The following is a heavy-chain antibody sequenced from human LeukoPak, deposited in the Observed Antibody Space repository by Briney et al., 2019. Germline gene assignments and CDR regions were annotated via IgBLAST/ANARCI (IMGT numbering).Heavy chain of an antibody. CDR2: IYSGGST. J-gene: IGHJ5*02. CDR1: GFTVSGNY. V-gene: IGHV3-66*04. Sequence: GGSLRLSCAASGFTVSGNYMSWDRQAPGKGLEWVSVIYSGGSTYYADSVKGRFTISRDNSKNTLYLQMNSLRAEDTAVYYCARLVVVAATWFDPWGQGTLVTVAS. D-gene: IGHD2-15*01. CDR3: ARLVVVAATWFDP.